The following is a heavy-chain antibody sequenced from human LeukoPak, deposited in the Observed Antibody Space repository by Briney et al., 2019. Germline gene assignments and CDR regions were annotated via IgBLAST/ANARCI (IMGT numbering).Heavy chain of an antibody. CDR2: ISYDGSNK. Sequence: GSLRLSCAASGFTFSSYEMNWVRQAPGKGLEWVAVISYDGSNKYYADSVKGRFTISRDNSKNTLYLQMNSLRAEDTAVYYCAKDPGDAGGSGSSRYYYYYYYMDVWGKGTTVTVSS. D-gene: IGHD3-10*01. CDR1: GFTFSSYE. CDR3: AKDPGDAGGSGSSRYYYYYYYMDV. J-gene: IGHJ6*03. V-gene: IGHV3-30*18.